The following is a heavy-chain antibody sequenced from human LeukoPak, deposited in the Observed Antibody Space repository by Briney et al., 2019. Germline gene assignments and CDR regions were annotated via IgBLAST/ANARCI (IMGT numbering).Heavy chain of an antibody. V-gene: IGHV1-18*04. J-gene: IGHJ4*02. D-gene: IGHD5-12*01. CDR1: GYIFTGYY. CDR3: AKDMSGYSGLDY. Sequence: GASVKVSCKASGYIFTGYYMHWVRQAPGQGLEWMGWISAYNGNTNYAQKLQGRVTMTTDTSTSTAYMELRSLRTEDTALYYCAKDMSGYSGLDYWGQGTLVTVSS. CDR2: ISAYNGNT.